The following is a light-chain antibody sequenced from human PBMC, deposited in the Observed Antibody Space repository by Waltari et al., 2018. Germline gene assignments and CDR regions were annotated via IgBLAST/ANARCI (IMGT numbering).Light chain of an antibody. V-gene: IGLV2-14*03. CDR3: SSYMDTTALEL. J-gene: IGLJ2*01. Sequence: QSALTQPASVSGSPGQSITISCTGTSSDIGSYNYVSWYQQHPGKAPKLIIFAVTNRPSGVSNRFSGSKSGNTASLIISGLQGEDEADYYCSSYMDTTALELFGGGTSLTVL. CDR2: AVT. CDR1: SSDIGSYNY.